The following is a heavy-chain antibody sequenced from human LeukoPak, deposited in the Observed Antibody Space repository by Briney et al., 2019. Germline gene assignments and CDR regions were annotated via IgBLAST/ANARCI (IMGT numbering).Heavy chain of an antibody. CDR3: AKDSPRMIVGGDAFDI. CDR1: GFTFSSYA. V-gene: IGHV3-23*01. CDR2: ISGSGGST. D-gene: IGHD3-22*01. Sequence: GSLGLSCAASGFTFSSYAMSWVRQAPGKGLEWVSAISGSGGSTYYADSVKGRFTISRDNSKNTLYLQMNSLRDEDTPVYYCAKDSPRMIVGGDAFDIWGQGTMVTVSS. J-gene: IGHJ3*02.